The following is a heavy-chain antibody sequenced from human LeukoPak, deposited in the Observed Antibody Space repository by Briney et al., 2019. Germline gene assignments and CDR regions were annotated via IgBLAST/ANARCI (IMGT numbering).Heavy chain of an antibody. Sequence: SETLSLTCTVSGVSISSSNSYWGWIRQPPGKGLEWIGSIYYSGNTYYNASLKSQVSISIDTSKNQFSLKLTSVTAADTAVYYCASIPRDGYSPFDYWGQGTLVTVSS. V-gene: IGHV4-39*01. CDR1: GVSISSSNSY. J-gene: IGHJ4*02. CDR3: ASIPRDGYSPFDY. D-gene: IGHD5-24*01. CDR2: IYYSGNT.